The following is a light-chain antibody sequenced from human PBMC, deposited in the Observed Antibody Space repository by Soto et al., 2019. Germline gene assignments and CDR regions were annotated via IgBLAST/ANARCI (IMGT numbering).Light chain of an antibody. CDR2: EVS. CDR3: GSYTGSIYV. CDR1: SSDVGGYKF. Sequence: QSALAQPASVSCSPGQSITISCTGTSSDVGGYKFVSLYQQHPGKAPKLMIYEVSNRPSGVSSRFSGSKSGNTASLTISGLQAEDEADYYCGSYTGSIYVFGTGTKVTVL. J-gene: IGLJ1*01. V-gene: IGLV2-14*01.